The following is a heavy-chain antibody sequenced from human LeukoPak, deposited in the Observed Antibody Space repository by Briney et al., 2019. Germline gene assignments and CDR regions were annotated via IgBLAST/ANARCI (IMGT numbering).Heavy chain of an antibody. D-gene: IGHD3-22*01. J-gene: IGHJ4*02. CDR1: GGSISSGDYY. Sequence: SEALSLTCTVSGGSISSGDYYWSWIRQPPGKGLEWIGYIYYSGSTYYNPSLKSRVTISVDTSKNQFSPKLSSVTAADTAVYYCARTTLYYYDSSLNGLDYWGQGTLVTVSS. CDR2: IYYSGST. CDR3: ARTTLYYYDSSLNGLDY. V-gene: IGHV4-30-4*01.